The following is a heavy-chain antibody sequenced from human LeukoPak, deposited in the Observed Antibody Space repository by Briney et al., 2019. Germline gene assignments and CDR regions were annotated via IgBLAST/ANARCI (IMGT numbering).Heavy chain of an antibody. CDR3: ARSPAVAGLYYYYYYMDV. CDR2: IYHSGST. V-gene: IGHV4-38-2*02. CDR1: GYSISSGYY. J-gene: IGHJ6*03. D-gene: IGHD6-19*01. Sequence: SETLSLTCTVSGYSISSGYYWGWIRQPPGKGLEWIGSIYHSGSTYYNPSLKSRVTISVDTSKNQFSLKLSSVTAADTAVYYCARSPAVAGLYYYYYYMDVWGKGTTVTISS.